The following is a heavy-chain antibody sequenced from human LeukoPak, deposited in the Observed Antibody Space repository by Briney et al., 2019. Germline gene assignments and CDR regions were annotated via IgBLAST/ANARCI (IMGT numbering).Heavy chain of an antibody. Sequence: ASVKVSCKASGYTFTSYGISWVRQAPGQGLEWMGWISGYNGNTDYAQNLQGRVTMTTDTSTSTAYMELRSLRSDDTAMYYCARDLYYDSSAYYYDAFDVWGQGTMVTVSS. J-gene: IGHJ3*01. V-gene: IGHV1-18*01. D-gene: IGHD3-22*01. CDR2: ISGYNGNT. CDR3: ARDLYYDSSAYYYDAFDV. CDR1: GYTFTSYG.